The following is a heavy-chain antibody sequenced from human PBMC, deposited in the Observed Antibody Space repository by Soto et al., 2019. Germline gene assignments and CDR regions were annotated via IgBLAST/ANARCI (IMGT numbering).Heavy chain of an antibody. D-gene: IGHD6-13*01. J-gene: IGHJ4*02. CDR3: ARGQQVARSDY. CDR1: GGSISNYY. Sequence: SETLSLTCAVSGGSISNYYWSWIRQPAGKGLEWIGRFYASGYTNYNPSLKSRVTMSLDISKNQFSLRLSSVTAADTAVYYCARGQQVARSDYWGQGTLVTVSS. V-gene: IGHV4-4*07. CDR2: FYASGYT.